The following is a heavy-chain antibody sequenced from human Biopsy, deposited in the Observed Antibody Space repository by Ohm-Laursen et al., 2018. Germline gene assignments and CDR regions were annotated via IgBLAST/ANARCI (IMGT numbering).Heavy chain of an antibody. Sequence: VKISCKASGDTFTTSAISWVRQVPGQGLDWMGRIIPIPGTVDYGQNFQGRVTIRADTSTTFLELTSLRYDDTAVYYCASGDIGGIGLDVWGLGATVTVSS. CDR2: IIPIPGTV. J-gene: IGHJ6*02. CDR3: ASGDIGGIGLDV. D-gene: IGHD3-10*01. CDR1: GDTFTTSA. V-gene: IGHV1-69*10.